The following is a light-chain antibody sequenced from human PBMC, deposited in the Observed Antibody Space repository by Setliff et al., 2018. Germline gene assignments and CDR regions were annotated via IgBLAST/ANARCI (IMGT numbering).Light chain of an antibody. V-gene: IGLV2-14*01. CDR1: SSDVGGYNY. Sequence: QSVLTQPASVSGSPGQSITISCTGSSSDVGGYNYVSWYQQRPGKAPKLMIYEVINRPSGVSNRSSGSKSGNTASLTISGLQAEDEADYYCNSYTSSTTVVFGGGTK. CDR3: NSYTSSTTVV. CDR2: EVI. J-gene: IGLJ2*01.